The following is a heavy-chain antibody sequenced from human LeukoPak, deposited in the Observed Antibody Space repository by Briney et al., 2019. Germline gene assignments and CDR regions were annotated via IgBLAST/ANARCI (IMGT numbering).Heavy chain of an antibody. CDR1: GGSISSYY. CDR2: IYYSGST. D-gene: IGHD1-14*01. CDR3: ATGPGGNWFDP. V-gene: IGHV4-59*08. J-gene: IGHJ5*02. Sequence: SETLSLTCTVSGGSISSYYWSWIRQPPGKGLEWIGYIYYSGSTNYNASLKSRVTISVDTSKNQFSLKLSSVTAADTAVYYCATGPGGNWFDPWGQGTLVTVSS.